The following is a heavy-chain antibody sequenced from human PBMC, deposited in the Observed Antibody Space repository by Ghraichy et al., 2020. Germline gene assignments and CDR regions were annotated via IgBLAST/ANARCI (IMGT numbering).Heavy chain of an antibody. CDR2: IYYSGST. D-gene: IGHD2-2*01. V-gene: IGHV4-39*01. J-gene: IGHJ6*02. CDR1: GGSISSSSYY. Sequence: SQTLSLTCTVSGGSISSSSYYWGWIRQPPGKGLEWIGSIYYSGSTYYNPSLKSRVTISVDTSKNQFSLKLSSVTAADTAVYYCARQGGYCSSTSCFYGMDVWGQGTTVTVSS. CDR3: ARQGGYCSSTSCFYGMDV.